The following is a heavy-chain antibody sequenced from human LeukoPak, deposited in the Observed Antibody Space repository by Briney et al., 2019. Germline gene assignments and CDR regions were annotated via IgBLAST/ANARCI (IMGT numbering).Heavy chain of an antibody. J-gene: IGHJ4*02. CDR3: ARVLDYYDSSGLEYFDY. CDR1: GFTFSDYY. V-gene: IGHV3-11*01. Sequence: KPGGSLRLSCAASGFTFSDYYMSWIRQAPGKGLEWVSYISSSGSTIYYADSVEGRFTISRDNAKNSLYLQMNSLRAEDTAVYYCARVLDYYDSSGLEYFDYWGQGTLVTVSS. D-gene: IGHD3-22*01. CDR2: ISSSGSTI.